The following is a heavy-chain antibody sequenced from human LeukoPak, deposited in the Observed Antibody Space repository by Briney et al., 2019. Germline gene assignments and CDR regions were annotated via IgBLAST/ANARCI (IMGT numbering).Heavy chain of an antibody. V-gene: IGHV1-2*02. D-gene: IGHD5-12*01. J-gene: IGHJ6*03. CDR2: INPNSGGT. CDR3: ARDSEWLRSYYYYYYYMDV. Sequence: GASVKVSCKASGYTFTGYYMHWVRQAPGQGLEWMGWINPNSGGTNYAQKFQGRVTMTRDTSISTAYMELSRLRSDDTAVYYCARDSEWLRSYYYYYYYMDVWGKGTTVTVSS. CDR1: GYTFTGYY.